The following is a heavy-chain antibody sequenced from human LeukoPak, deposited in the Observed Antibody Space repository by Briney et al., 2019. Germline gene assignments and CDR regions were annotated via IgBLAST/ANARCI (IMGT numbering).Heavy chain of an antibody. Sequence: SETLSLTCTVSGGSITSTSYSWGWIRQPPGKGLEWIGSIFHSGGTYYSPSLKSRVTISVDTSENHFSLKMSSVTAADTAVYYCAGRAIFGVDRSFDYWGQGTLVTVSS. J-gene: IGHJ4*02. CDR3: AGRAIFGVDRSFDY. V-gene: IGHV4-39*02. CDR1: GGSITSTSYS. CDR2: IFHSGGT. D-gene: IGHD3-3*01.